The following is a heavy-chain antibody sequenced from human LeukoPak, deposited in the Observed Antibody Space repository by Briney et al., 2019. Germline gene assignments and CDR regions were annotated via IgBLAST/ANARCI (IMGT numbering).Heavy chain of an antibody. Sequence: GGSLRLSCAASGFSFSSYGMNWVRQAPGQGLEWVAFISHDGNDKDYADSVKGRFTISRDNSKNTLYVQMNSLRAEDTAMYYCAKSKTYGDFGYFDYRGQGILVTVSS. CDR2: ISHDGNDK. V-gene: IGHV3-30*18. D-gene: IGHD4-17*01. J-gene: IGHJ4*02. CDR1: GFSFSSYG. CDR3: AKSKTYGDFGYFDY.